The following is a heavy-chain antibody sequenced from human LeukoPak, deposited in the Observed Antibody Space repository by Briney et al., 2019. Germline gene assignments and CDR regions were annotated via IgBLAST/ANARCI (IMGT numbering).Heavy chain of an antibody. CDR1: GGSISSYY. J-gene: IGHJ4*02. CDR2: IYYSGST. V-gene: IGHV4-59*08. Sequence: SETLSLTCTVSGGSISSYYWSWIRQPPGKGLEWIGYIYYSGSTNYNPSLRSRVTISVDTSKNQFSLKLSSVTAADTAVYYCARQNRYYFDYWGQGTLVTVSS. CDR3: ARQNRYYFDY.